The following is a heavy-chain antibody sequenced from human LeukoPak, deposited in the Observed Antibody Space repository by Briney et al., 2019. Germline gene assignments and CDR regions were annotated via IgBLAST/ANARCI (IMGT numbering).Heavy chain of an antibody. CDR2: IYSGST. Sequence: SETLSLTCTVSGGSISSYYRNWIRQPPGKGLEWIGYIYSGSTNYNPSLKSRVTISVDTSKNQFSLKLRSVTAADTAMYYCARGSAVVAGADFDFWGQGTLVSVSS. CDR1: GGSISSYY. CDR3: ARGSAVVAGADFDF. D-gene: IGHD6-13*01. J-gene: IGHJ4*02. V-gene: IGHV4-59*12.